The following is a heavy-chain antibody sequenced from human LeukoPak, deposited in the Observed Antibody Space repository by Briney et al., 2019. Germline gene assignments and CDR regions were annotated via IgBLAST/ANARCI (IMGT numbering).Heavy chain of an antibody. Sequence: PGXSXXLSCAASGFTFDDYAMHWVRQAPGKGLXWVSLISGDGGSTYYADSVKGRFTISRDNSKNSLYLQMNRLRTEDTALYYCAKPLTGYLVALWFDPWGQGTLVTVSS. J-gene: IGHJ5*02. CDR2: ISGDGGST. D-gene: IGHD2-8*02. CDR3: AKPLTGYLVALWFDP. CDR1: GFTFDDYA. V-gene: IGHV3-43*02.